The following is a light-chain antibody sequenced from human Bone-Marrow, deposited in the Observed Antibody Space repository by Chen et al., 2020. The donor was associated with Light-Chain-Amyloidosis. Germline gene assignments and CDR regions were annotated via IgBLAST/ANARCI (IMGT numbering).Light chain of an antibody. V-gene: IGKV3-11*01. CDR1: QSVSSY. CDR3: QQRANWPWT. J-gene: IGKJ1*01. Sequence: EIVLTQSPATLSLSPGERATLSCRASQSVSSYLAWYQQKPGQAPRLLIYDASNRATDIPARFSGSGSGTDFTLTISSLEPEDFAFYYCQQRANWPWTVGQGTKVEIK. CDR2: DAS.